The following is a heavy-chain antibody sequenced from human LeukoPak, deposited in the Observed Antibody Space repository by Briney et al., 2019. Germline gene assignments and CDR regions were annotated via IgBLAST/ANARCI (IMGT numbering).Heavy chain of an antibody. D-gene: IGHD3-3*01. J-gene: IGHJ1*01. CDR2: IKEDGSEK. V-gene: IGHV3-7*01. Sequence: GGSLRLSCAASGFTVSSNYMSWVRQAPGKGLEWVANIKEDGSEKNYVDSVKGRFTISRDNAKNSLYLQMNGLRAEDTALYYCARTDFWSHYADHWGQGTLVTVSS. CDR3: ARTDFWSHYADH. CDR1: GFTVSSNY.